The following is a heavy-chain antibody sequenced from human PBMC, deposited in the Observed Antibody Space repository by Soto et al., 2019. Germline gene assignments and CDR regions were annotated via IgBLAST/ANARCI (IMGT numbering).Heavy chain of an antibody. D-gene: IGHD3-10*01. V-gene: IGHV1-24*01. CDR1: GYTLTELS. J-gene: IGHJ6*03. CDR2: FDPEDGET. Sequence: VASVKVSCKVSGYTLTELSMHWVRQAPGKGLEWMGGFDPEDGETIYAQKFQGRVTMTEDTSTDTAYMELSSLRSEDTAVYYCATNGYYGSGSYYKSYYYYMDVWGKGTTVTVSS. CDR3: ATNGYYGSGSYYKSYYYYMDV.